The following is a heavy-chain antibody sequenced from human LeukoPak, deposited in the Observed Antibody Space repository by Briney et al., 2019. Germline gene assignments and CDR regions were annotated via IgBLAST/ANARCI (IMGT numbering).Heavy chain of an antibody. CDR2: ISGSGGST. D-gene: IGHD1-26*01. J-gene: IGHJ6*02. V-gene: IGHV3-23*01. Sequence: GGSLRLSCAASGFTFSSYAMSWVRQAPGKGLEWVSAISGSGGSTYYADSVKGRFTISRDNSKNTLYLQMNSLRAEDTAVYYSAKDSYYQGAYYGMDVWGQGTTVTVSS. CDR3: AKDSYYQGAYYGMDV. CDR1: GFTFSSYA.